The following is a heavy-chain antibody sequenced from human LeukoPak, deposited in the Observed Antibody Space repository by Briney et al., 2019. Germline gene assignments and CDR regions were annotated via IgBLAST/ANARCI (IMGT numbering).Heavy chain of an antibody. Sequence: SDTLSLTCTVSVRPLIRYYWSCTPQPPGKGLEGIVHIYYSGSTNYNPSLKSRVTISVDTSKNQFSLKLSSVTAADTAVYYCARRHVEYSSSSDPYYFDYWGQGTLVTVSS. CDR2: IYYSGST. D-gene: IGHD6-6*01. CDR3: ARRHVEYSSSSDPYYFDY. J-gene: IGHJ4*02. V-gene: IGHV4-59*07. CDR1: VRPLIRYY.